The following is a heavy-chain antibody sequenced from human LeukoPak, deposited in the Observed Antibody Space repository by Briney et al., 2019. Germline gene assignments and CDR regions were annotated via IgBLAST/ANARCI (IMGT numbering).Heavy chain of an antibody. CDR3: AALDHGHDY. Sequence: GGSLRLSCAASGFTFSNYNMNWVRQAPGKAMEWVSSITSSGTYIFYADSVKGRFTISRDNAKNSLYLQMDSLGPEDTAVYYCAALDHGHDYWGQGTLVTVSS. V-gene: IGHV3-21*01. CDR2: ITSSGTYI. J-gene: IGHJ4*02. CDR1: GFTFSNYN.